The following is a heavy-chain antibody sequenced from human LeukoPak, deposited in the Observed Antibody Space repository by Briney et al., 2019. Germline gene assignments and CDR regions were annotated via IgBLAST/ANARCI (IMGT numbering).Heavy chain of an antibody. CDR1: GGSISSSISY. Sequence: SETLSLTCTVSGGSISSSISYWGWIRQPPGKGLEWIATICYSGSTYYRPCLKSRDNISVDTSNNQFSLKVTSMTAADTAVYYCARRIVGVIDAFDYWGQGALVTVSS. V-gene: IGHV4-39*01. J-gene: IGHJ4*02. CDR3: ARRIVGVIDAFDY. CDR2: ICYSGST. D-gene: IGHD1-26*01.